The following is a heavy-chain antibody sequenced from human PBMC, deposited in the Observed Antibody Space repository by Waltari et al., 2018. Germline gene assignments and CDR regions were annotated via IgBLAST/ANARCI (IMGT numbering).Heavy chain of an antibody. CDR3: AFPEGLVNDAFDI. J-gene: IGHJ3*02. Sequence: QVQLQESGPGLVKPSETLSLTCTVSGYSISSGYYWGWIRQPPGKGLEWIGSIYHSGCTYYTPTLKSRVTISVDTSKNQFSLKLSSVTAADTAVYYCAFPEGLVNDAFDIWGQGTMVTVSS. CDR1: GYSISSGYY. CDR2: IYHSGCT. V-gene: IGHV4-38-2*02.